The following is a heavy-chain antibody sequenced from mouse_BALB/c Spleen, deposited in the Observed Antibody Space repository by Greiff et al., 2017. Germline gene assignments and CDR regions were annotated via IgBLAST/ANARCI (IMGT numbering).Heavy chain of an antibody. CDR3: ARGVITTATEYFDV. CDR1: GYSITSDYA. D-gene: IGHD1-2*01. V-gene: IGHV3-2*02. J-gene: IGHJ1*01. Sequence: EVMLVESGPGLVKPSQSLSLTCTVTGYSITSDYAWNWIRQFPGNKLEWMGYISYSGSTSYNPSLKSRISITRDTSKNQFFLQLNSVTTEDTATYYCARGVITTATEYFDVWGAGTTVTVSS. CDR2: ISYSGST.